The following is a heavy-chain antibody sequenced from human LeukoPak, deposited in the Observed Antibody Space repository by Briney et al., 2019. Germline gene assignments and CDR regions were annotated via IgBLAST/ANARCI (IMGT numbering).Heavy chain of an antibody. CDR3: ARDGTGTTAYFFMDV. Sequence: RASVKVSCKASGYTFTSYGISWVRQAPGQGLEWMGWISAYNGNTNYAQKLQGRVTMTTDTSTSTAYMELRSLRSDDTAVYYCARDGTGTTAYFFMDVWGKGTTVTVSS. CDR2: ISAYNGNT. CDR1: GYTFTSYG. D-gene: IGHD1-1*01. J-gene: IGHJ6*03. V-gene: IGHV1-18*01.